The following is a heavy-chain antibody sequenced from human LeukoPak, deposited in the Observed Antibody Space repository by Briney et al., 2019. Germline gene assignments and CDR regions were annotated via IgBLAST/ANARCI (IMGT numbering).Heavy chain of an antibody. Sequence: GGSLRLSCAASGFTFSSYWMHWVRQAPGKGLVWVARIKSDGSTTIYADSVKGRFTISRDNAKNTLYLQMNSLRAEDTAVYYCETVGEWLLADYWGQGTLVTVSS. V-gene: IGHV3-74*01. CDR3: ETVGEWLLADY. D-gene: IGHD3-3*01. CDR2: IKSDGSTT. J-gene: IGHJ4*02. CDR1: GFTFSSYW.